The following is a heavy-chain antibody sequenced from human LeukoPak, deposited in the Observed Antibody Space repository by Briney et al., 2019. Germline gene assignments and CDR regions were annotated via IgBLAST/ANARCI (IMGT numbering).Heavy chain of an antibody. CDR2: IYYSGST. CDR1: GGSISSGGYY. Sequence: KTSETLSLTCTVSGGSISSGGYYWSWIRQHPGKGLEWIGYIYYSGSTYYNPSLKSRVTISVDTSKNQFSLKLSSVTAADTAVYYCARSHIVAWGAYFDYWGQGTLVTVSS. J-gene: IGHJ4*02. D-gene: IGHD5-12*01. CDR3: ARSHIVAWGAYFDY. V-gene: IGHV4-31*03.